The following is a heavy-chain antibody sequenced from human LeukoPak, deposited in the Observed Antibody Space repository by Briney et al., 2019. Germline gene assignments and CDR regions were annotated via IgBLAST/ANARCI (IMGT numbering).Heavy chain of an antibody. Sequence: VASVTVSCKSSGYTFTSYGISWVRQAPGQGLEWMGWISAYNGNTNYAQKLQGRVTMTTDTSTSTAYMELRSLRSDDTAVYYCARDGAPLLWFGELLGYYYYYMDVWGKGTTVTISS. D-gene: IGHD3-10*01. J-gene: IGHJ6*03. CDR3: ARDGAPLLWFGELLGYYYYYMDV. CDR1: GYTFTSYG. CDR2: ISAYNGNT. V-gene: IGHV1-18*01.